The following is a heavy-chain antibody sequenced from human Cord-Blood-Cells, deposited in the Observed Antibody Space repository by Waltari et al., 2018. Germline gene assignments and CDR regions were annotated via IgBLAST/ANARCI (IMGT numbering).Heavy chain of an antibody. CDR1: GGSFSGSY. D-gene: IGHD3-10*01. CDR2: INHSGNT. CDR3: ARGRRLRITMVRGVINWFDP. V-gene: IGHV4-34*01. J-gene: IGHJ5*02. Sequence: QVQLQQWGAGLLKPSETLSLTCAVYGGSFSGSYWSWIRPPPGKGLEWIGEINHSGNTNYNPSLKSRVTISVDTSKNQFSLKLSSVTAADTAVYYCARGRRLRITMVRGVINWFDPWGQGTLVTVSS.